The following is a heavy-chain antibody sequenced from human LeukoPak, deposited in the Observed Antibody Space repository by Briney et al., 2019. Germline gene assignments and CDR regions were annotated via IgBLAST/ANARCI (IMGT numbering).Heavy chain of an antibody. Sequence: PGGSLRLSCAASGLTFSSYSMNWVRQAPGKGLEWVSNISSSSSIIYYADTVKGRLTISRDNAKNSLYLQMNSLRAEDTAIYYCAAGDYDAFDIWGQGTMVTVSS. V-gene: IGHV3-48*01. CDR2: ISSSSSII. J-gene: IGHJ3*02. CDR1: GLTFSSYS. D-gene: IGHD4-11*01. CDR3: AAGDYDAFDI.